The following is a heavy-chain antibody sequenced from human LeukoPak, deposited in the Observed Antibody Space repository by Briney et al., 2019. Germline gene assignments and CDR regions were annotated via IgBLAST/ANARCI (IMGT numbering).Heavy chain of an antibody. Sequence: SQALSLTCTVSGGSISSGSYYWSWIRQPAGKGLEWIGRIYTSGSTNYNPSLKSRVTISVDTSKNQFSLKLSSVTAADTAVYYCARGRGDIVVVVAVRWDYWGQGTLVTVSS. J-gene: IGHJ4*02. CDR3: ARGRGDIVVVVAVRWDY. CDR1: GGSISSGSYY. V-gene: IGHV4-61*02. CDR2: IYTSGST. D-gene: IGHD2-15*01.